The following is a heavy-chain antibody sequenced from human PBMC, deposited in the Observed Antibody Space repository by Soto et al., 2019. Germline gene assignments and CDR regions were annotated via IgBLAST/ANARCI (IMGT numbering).Heavy chain of an antibody. CDR3: ATRITVFGLLIPPFDP. J-gene: IGHJ5*02. CDR1: GGSFNGYY. CDR2: INHTGGT. D-gene: IGHD3-3*01. V-gene: IGHV4-34*01. Sequence: SETLSLSCAVYGGSFNGYYWNWIRQPPGKGLEWIGEINHTGGTHYNPSLSSRVTMSVDTSKNQFSLRLSSVTAADTAIYYCATRITVFGLLIPPFDPWGQGTQVTVSS.